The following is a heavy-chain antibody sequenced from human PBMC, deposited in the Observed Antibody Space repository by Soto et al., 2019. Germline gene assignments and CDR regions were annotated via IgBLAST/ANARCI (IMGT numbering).Heavy chain of an antibody. D-gene: IGHD6-6*01. CDR2: FDPEDGET. CDR3: ATGDLTFRSRSYSFDF. CDR1: GYTLTELS. Sequence: ASVKVSCKVSGYTLTELSMHWVRQAPGKGLEWMGGFDPEDGETIYAQKFQGRVTMTEDTSTDTAYMELSSLRSEDTAVYYCATGDLTFRSRSYSFDFWGQAPLVTVSS. J-gene: IGHJ4*02. V-gene: IGHV1-24*01.